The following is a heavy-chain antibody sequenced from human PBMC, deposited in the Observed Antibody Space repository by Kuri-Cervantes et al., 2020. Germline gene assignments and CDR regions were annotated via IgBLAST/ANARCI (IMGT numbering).Heavy chain of an antibody. CDR2: INAGNGNT. CDR3: ARDRYYYTTPDYYGMDV. Sequence: ASVKVSCKASGGTFSNFAISWVRQARGQGLEWMGWINAGNGNTKYSQKFQGRVTITRDTSASTAYMELSSLRSEDTAVYYCARDRYYYTTPDYYGMDVWGQGTTVTVSS. V-gene: IGHV1-3*01. CDR1: GGTFSNFA. J-gene: IGHJ6*02. D-gene: IGHD3-10*01.